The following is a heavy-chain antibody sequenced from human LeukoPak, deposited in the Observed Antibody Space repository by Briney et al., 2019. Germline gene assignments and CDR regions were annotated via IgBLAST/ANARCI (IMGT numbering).Heavy chain of an antibody. V-gene: IGHV5-51*01. CDR3: ARHADSSGLGDAFDI. CDR1: GHSFTSYW. D-gene: IGHD3-22*01. J-gene: IGHJ3*02. CDR2: IYPGDSAT. Sequence: GESLKISCKASGHSFTSYWIAWVRQTPGKGLEWMGIIYPGDSATRYSPSFQGQVTISADKSISTAYLQWSSLKASDTAMYYCARHADSSGLGDAFDIWGHGTMVTVSS.